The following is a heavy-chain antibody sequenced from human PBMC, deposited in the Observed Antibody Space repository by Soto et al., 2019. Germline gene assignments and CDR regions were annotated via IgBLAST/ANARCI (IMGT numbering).Heavy chain of an antibody. CDR2: ISGSGGST. V-gene: IGHV3-23*01. CDR1: GFTFSSYA. J-gene: IGHJ4*02. D-gene: IGHD1-26*01. Sequence: EVQMLESGGGLVQPGGSLRLSCAASGFTFSSYAMSWVRQAPGKGLEWVSAISGSGGSTYYADSVKGRFTISRDNSKNTLYLQMNSLRAEDTAVYYCAKDCVGGSYPEGFDYWGQGTLVTVSS. CDR3: AKDCVGGSYPEGFDY.